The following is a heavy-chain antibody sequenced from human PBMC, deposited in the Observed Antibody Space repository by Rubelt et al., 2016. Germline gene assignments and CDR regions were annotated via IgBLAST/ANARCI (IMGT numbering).Heavy chain of an antibody. V-gene: IGHV1-3*01. Sequence: QVQLVQSGAEVKKPGASVKVSCKASGYTFTSYAMHWVRQAPGQRLEWMGWINAGNGNTKYSQKFQGIVTITRDTSASTAYMGLSSLRSEDTAVYYCARGGLSELLWFGESRIDYWGQGTLVTVSS. J-gene: IGHJ4*02. CDR1: GYTFTSYA. CDR3: ARGGLSELLWFGESRIDY. CDR2: INAGNGNT. D-gene: IGHD3-10*01.